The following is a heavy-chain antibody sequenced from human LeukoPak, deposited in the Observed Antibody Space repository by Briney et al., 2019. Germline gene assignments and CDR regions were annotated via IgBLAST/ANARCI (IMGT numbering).Heavy chain of an antibody. J-gene: IGHJ4*02. CDR3: AKDIGFLEWLLTFDY. CDR2: IWYDGSNK. D-gene: IGHD3-3*01. CDR1: GFTFSSYG. Sequence: GGSLRLSCAASGFTFSSYGMPWVRQAPGKGLEWVDVIWYDGSNKYYADSVKGRFTISRDNSKNTLYLQMNSLRAEDTAVYYCAKDIGFLEWLLTFDYWGQGTLVTVSS. V-gene: IGHV3-33*06.